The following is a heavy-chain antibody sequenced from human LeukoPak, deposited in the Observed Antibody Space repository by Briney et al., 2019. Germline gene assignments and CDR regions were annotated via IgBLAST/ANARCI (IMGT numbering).Heavy chain of an antibody. D-gene: IGHD3-10*01. Sequence: ASVKVSCKASGYSFTTYGISWVRQAPGQGLEWMGWISANNNNTDNVQKLQDRVTMTRDTSTSTVYMELSSLRSEDTAVYYCARTRSGSYYIGMAYWGQGTLVTVSS. CDR1: GYSFTTYG. CDR3: ARTRSGSYYIGMAY. CDR2: ISANNNNT. V-gene: IGHV1-18*01. J-gene: IGHJ4*02.